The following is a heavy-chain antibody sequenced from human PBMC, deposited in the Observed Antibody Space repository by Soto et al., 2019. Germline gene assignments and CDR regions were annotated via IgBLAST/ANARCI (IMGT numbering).Heavy chain of an antibody. CDR1: GGSISTSNW. J-gene: IGHJ4*02. Sequence: SSDTLSLTCDVSGGSISTSNWWSWVRQPPGKGLEWIGEVYHSGSTNYKPSFKSRVAMSVDKATNQFSLKLNSVTAADTSLYYCARTSTRGTRFDYWGQGSVVTVSS. D-gene: IGHD1-1*01. V-gene: IGHV4-4*02. CDR3: ARTSTRGTRFDY. CDR2: VYHSGST.